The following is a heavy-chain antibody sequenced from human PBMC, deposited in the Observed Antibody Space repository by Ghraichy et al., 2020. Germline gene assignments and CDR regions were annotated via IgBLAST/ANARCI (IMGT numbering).Heavy chain of an antibody. CDR2: IYHSGST. J-gene: IGHJ6*02. CDR3: ARTESHNWNYILDV. D-gene: IGHD1-7*01. Sequence: SETLSLTCAVSGGFISSSNWWSWVRQPPGKGLEWIGEIYHSGSTNYNPSLKSRVTISVDKSKNQFSLKLSSVTAADTAVYYCARTESHNWNYILDVWGQGTTVTVSS. CDR1: GGFISSSNW. V-gene: IGHV4-4*02.